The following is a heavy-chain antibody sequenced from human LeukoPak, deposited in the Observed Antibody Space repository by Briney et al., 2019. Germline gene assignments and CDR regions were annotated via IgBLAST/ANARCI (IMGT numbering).Heavy chain of an antibody. CDR3: ARALTSRGVFYHFDY. D-gene: IGHD3-10*01. J-gene: IGHJ4*02. V-gene: IGHV1-8*03. CDR1: GYTFTSYD. Sequence: ASVKVSCKASGYTFTSYDINWVRQATGQGLEWMGWMNPNSGNTGYAQKFQGRVTITRNTSISTAYMELSSLRSEDTAVYYCARALTSRGVFYHFDYWGQGTLVTVSS. CDR2: MNPNSGNT.